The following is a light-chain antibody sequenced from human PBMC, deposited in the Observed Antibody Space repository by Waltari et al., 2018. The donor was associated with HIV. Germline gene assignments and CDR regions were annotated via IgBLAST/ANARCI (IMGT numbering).Light chain of an antibody. CDR1: RSNIGRNS. V-gene: IGLV1-44*01. CDR2: DNN. Sequence: QSAMTQPPSASGTPGQRVTISCFGSRSNIGRNSVNWYRQLPGTAPKLLIYDNNQWPSGVPDRFSGSKSGSSASLAISGLQSGDEADYYCVAWDDSLKAVVFGGGTRLTVL. CDR3: VAWDDSLKAVV. J-gene: IGLJ2*01.